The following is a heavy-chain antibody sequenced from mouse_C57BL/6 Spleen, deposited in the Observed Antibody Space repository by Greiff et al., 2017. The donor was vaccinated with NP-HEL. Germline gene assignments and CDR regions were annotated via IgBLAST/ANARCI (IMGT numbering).Heavy chain of an antibody. CDR3: ARCGSSYDYAMDY. V-gene: IGHV7-3*01. J-gene: IGHJ4*01. Sequence: EVKLVESGGGLVQPGGSLSLSCAASGFTFTDYYMSWVRQPPGKALEWLGFLRNKANGYTTEYSASVKGRFTISRANTQTILYFQMNALIAEDSAPDYCARCGSSYDYAMDYWGQGTSVTVSS. D-gene: IGHD1-1*01. CDR1: GFTFTDYY. CDR2: LRNKANGYTT.